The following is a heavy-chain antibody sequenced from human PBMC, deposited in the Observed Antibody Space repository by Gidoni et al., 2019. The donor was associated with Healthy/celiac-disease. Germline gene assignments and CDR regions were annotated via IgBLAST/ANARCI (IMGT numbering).Heavy chain of an antibody. J-gene: IGHJ5*02. CDR3: AREGLLWFGDDGGWFDP. CDR1: GYTFTSYA. D-gene: IGHD3-10*01. V-gene: IGHV1-3*01. Sequence: QVQLVQSGAAVKKPGASVKVSCKASGYTFTSYAMHWVRQAPGQRLEWMGWINAGNGNTKYSQKFQGRVTITRDTSASTAYMELSSLRSEDTAVYYCAREGLLWFGDDGGWFDPWGQGTLVTVSS. CDR2: INAGNGNT.